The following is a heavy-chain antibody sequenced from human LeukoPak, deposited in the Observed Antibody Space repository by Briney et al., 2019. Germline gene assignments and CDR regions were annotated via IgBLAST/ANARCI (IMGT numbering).Heavy chain of an antibody. D-gene: IGHD3-22*01. V-gene: IGHV3-48*03. CDR2: ISSSGSTI. J-gene: IGHJ4*02. CDR1: GFTFSSYE. Sequence: PGGSLRLSCAASGFTFSSYEMNWVRQAPGKGLEWVSYISSSGSTIYYADPVKGRFTISRDNAKNSLYLQMNSLRAEDTAVYYCARAPPSITMIVVVMLDYWGQGTLVTVSS. CDR3: ARAPPSITMIVVVMLDY.